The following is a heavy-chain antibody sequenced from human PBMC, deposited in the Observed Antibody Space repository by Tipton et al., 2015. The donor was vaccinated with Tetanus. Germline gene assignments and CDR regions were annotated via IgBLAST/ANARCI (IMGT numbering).Heavy chain of an antibody. V-gene: IGHV4-30-4*01. CDR3: AKSDRVTRTSWYFHD. J-gene: IGHJ4*02. Sequence: TLSLTCSVSGASISSGGYFWNWIRHRPGKGLEWIGYIYYSGSTFYNPSLKSRVTISVDTSKNQFSLRLNSVTAVDTAVYYCAKSDRVTRTSWYFHDWGQGTLVTVSS. D-gene: IGHD2-2*01. CDR1: GASISSGGYF. CDR2: IYYSGST.